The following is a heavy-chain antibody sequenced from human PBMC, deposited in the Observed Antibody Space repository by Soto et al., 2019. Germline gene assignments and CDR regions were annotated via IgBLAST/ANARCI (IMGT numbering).Heavy chain of an antibody. CDR3: ARDHDETDYYN. D-gene: IGHD3-22*01. J-gene: IGHJ4*02. V-gene: IGHV3-33*01. Sequence: QVQLVESGGGVVQPGRSLRLSCEASGFTFSTCAMHWVRQAPGEGLEWVAIIYYDGGNKYYADSVKGRFTISRDNSKNTGYLQMNYLRAEDTAVYYCARDHDETDYYNWGQGTLVTVTS. CDR1: GFTFSTCA. CDR2: IYYDGGNK.